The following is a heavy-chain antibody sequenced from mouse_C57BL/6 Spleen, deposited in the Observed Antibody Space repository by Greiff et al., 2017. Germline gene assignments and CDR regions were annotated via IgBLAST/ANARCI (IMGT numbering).Heavy chain of an antibody. Sequence: VQLQQSGAELVRPGTSVKVSCKASGYAFTNYLIEWVKQRPGQGLEWIGVINPGSGGTNYNEKFKGKATLTADKSSSTAYMQLSSLTSEDSAVYFCARSVGSSSGFAYWGQGTLVTVSA. CDR2: INPGSGGT. J-gene: IGHJ3*01. CDR1: GYAFTNYL. CDR3: ARSVGSSSGFAY. D-gene: IGHD1-1*01. V-gene: IGHV1-54*01.